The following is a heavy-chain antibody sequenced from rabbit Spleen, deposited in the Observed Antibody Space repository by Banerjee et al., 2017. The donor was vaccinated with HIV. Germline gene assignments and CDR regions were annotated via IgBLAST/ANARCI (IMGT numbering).Heavy chain of an antibody. J-gene: IGHJ4*01. V-gene: IGHV1S45*01. CDR3: ARDLAGVIGWNFGW. CDR2: INTATGKA. Sequence: QEQVKETGGGLVQPGGSLTLSCKASGFDFRRYYLSWVRQAPGKGLEWIACINTATGKAVYASWAKGRFTISKTSSTTVTLQMTSLTAADTATYFCARDLAGVIGWNFGWWGPGTLVTVS. D-gene: IGHD4-1*01. CDR1: GFDFRRYYL.